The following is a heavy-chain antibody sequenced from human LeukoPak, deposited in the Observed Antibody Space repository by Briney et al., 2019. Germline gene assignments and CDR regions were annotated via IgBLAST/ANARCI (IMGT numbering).Heavy chain of an antibody. CDR1: GFTFGSSG. Sequence: PGGSLRLSCAASGFTFGSSGMHWVRQAPGKGPEWAAVIWYDGSNKYYAHSVKGRFTISRDNSKNTLYLQMNSLRAEDTALYYCARDPSAGGGNYLENWGQGTLVTVSS. V-gene: IGHV3-33*01. CDR2: IWYDGSNK. J-gene: IGHJ4*02. CDR3: ARDPSAGGGNYLEN. D-gene: IGHD4-23*01.